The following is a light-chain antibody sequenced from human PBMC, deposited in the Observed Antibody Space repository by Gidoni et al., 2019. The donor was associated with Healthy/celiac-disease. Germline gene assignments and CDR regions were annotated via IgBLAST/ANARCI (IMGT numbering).Light chain of an antibody. CDR1: QSISSY. V-gene: IGKV1-39*01. J-gene: IGKJ4*01. CDR3: QQSYRTPGT. Sequence: IQMTQSPSSLSASVGDIVTITCRASQSISSYLNWYQQIPGKAPKLMIYAASSLQSGLPSRCSGRGSGKDFPITISRLQHEDVANYYYQQSYRTPGTFGAGTKVEIK. CDR2: AAS.